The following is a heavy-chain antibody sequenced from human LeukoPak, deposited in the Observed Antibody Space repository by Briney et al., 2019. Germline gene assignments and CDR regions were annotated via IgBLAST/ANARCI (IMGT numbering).Heavy chain of an antibody. CDR3: ARGSGDYVHNWFDP. Sequence: GGSLRLSCAASGFTFSSYGMHWVRQAPGKGLEWVAVISYDGSNKYYADSVKGRFTISRDNSKNTLYLQMNSLRAEDTAVYYCARGSGDYVHNWFDPWGQGTLVTVSS. V-gene: IGHV3-30*03. D-gene: IGHD4-17*01. CDR1: GFTFSSYG. CDR2: ISYDGSNK. J-gene: IGHJ5*02.